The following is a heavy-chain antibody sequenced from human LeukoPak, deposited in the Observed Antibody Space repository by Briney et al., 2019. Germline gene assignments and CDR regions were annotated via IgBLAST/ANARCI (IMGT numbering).Heavy chain of an antibody. Sequence: GGSLRLSCAASGFTFDDYAMHWVRQAPGKGLEWVSAISGSGGSTYYADSVKGRFTISRDNSKNTLYLQMNSLRAEDTAVYYCANEMGESREAWGQGTLVTVSS. J-gene: IGHJ5*02. CDR2: ISGSGGST. CDR1: GFTFDDYA. CDR3: ANEMGESREA. D-gene: IGHD3-16*01. V-gene: IGHV3-23*01.